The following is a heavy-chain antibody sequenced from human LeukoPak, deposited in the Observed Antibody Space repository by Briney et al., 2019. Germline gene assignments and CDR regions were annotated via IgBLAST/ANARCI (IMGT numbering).Heavy chain of an antibody. CDR2: ISGSGGST. D-gene: IGHD2-15*01. V-gene: IGHV3-23*01. Sequence: GGSLRLSCAASGFTFSSYAMSWVRQAPGKGLEWVSAISGSGGSTYYADSVKGRFTISRDNSKNTLYLQMNSLRAEATAVYYCARHIVVVVAATLGFDYWGQGTLVTASS. CDR1: GFTFSSYA. CDR3: ARHIVVVVAATLGFDY. J-gene: IGHJ4*02.